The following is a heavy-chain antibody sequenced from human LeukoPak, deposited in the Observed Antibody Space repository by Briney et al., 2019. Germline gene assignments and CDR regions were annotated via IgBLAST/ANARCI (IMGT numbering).Heavy chain of an antibody. J-gene: IGHJ4*02. V-gene: IGHV4-38-2*02. CDR3: ARPYSSSWSFNY. D-gene: IGHD6-13*01. Sequence: SETLSLTCTVSGYSISSGYYWGWIRQPPGEGLEWIGSIYHSGSTYYNPSLKSRVTISVDTSKNQFSLKLSSVTAADTAVYYCARPYSSSWSFNYWGQGTLVTVSS. CDR2: IYHSGST. CDR1: GYSISSGYY.